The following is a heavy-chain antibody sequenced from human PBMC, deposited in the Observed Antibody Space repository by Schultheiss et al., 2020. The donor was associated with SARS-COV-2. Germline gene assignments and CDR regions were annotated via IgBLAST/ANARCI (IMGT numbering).Heavy chain of an antibody. CDR3: ARDRGSLIVGATNYYYYGMDV. CDR1: GFTFSSYA. D-gene: IGHD1-26*01. Sequence: GGSLRLSCAASGFTFSSYAMSWVRQAPGKGLEWVSAISGSGGSTYYADSVKGRFTISRDNSKNTLYLQMNSLRAEDTAVYYCARDRGSLIVGATNYYYYGMDVWGQGTTVTVSS. CDR2: ISGSGGST. V-gene: IGHV3-23*01. J-gene: IGHJ6*02.